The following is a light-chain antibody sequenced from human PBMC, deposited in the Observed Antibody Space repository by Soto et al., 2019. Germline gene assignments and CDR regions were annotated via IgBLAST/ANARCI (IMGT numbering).Light chain of an antibody. Sequence: DIQMTQSPSTLSASVGDRVTIICRASQSINRWLAWYQQTPGKAPKLLIHDASSLESGVPLRFSGTGAGTDFSLTISSLQSDDFATYYCQQYDSYPLIFGGGTKVEIK. CDR3: QQYDSYPLI. CDR1: QSINRW. CDR2: DAS. V-gene: IGKV1-5*02. J-gene: IGKJ4*01.